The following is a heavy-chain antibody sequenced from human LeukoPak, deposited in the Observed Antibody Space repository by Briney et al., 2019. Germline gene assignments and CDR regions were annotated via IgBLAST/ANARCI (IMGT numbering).Heavy chain of an antibody. V-gene: IGHV3-7*04. CDR3: ARGGRGYYWGDFDY. Sequence: GGSLRLSCAASGFTFSSYWMSWVRHAPGKGLEWVANIKQDGSEKYYVDSVKGRFTISRDNGKNSLYLQMNSLRDEDTAVYYCARGGRGYYWGDFDYWGQGTLVTVSS. CDR1: GFTFSSYW. J-gene: IGHJ4*02. CDR2: IKQDGSEK. D-gene: IGHD3-22*01.